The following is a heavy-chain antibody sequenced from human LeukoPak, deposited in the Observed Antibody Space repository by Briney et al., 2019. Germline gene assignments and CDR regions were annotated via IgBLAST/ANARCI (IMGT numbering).Heavy chain of an antibody. CDR1: GGSISSGSYY. CDR3: ARVMDYYDGTGYPPPAAADY. V-gene: IGHV4-61*02. J-gene: IGHJ4*02. CDR2: IYTSGST. D-gene: IGHD3-22*01. Sequence: PSQTLSLTCTVSGGSISSGSYYWSWIRQPAGKGLEWIGRIYTSGSTNYNPSLKSRVTISVDTSKNQFSLKLSSVTAADTAVYYCARVMDYYDGTGYPPPAAADYWGQGTLVTVSS.